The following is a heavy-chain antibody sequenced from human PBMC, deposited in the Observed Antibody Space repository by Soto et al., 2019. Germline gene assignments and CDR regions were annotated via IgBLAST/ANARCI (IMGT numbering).Heavy chain of an antibody. V-gene: IGHV4-31*03. CDR3: ARAPAPWYIDS. D-gene: IGHD1-20*01. CDR1: GGSVDRGAFY. CDR2: IYFSGSA. J-gene: IGHJ4*02. Sequence: PSETLSLTCSVSGGSVDRGAFYWSWIRQHPEKGLEWIGYIYFSGSAYYNPSLKGRVGISLDTSKNQFSLEWTSITAADTAVYYCARAPAPWYIDSWGQGALVTVSS.